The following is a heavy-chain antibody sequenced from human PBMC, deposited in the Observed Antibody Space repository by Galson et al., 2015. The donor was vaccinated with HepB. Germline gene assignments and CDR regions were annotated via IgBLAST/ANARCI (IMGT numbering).Heavy chain of an antibody. Sequence: PALVKPTQTLTLTCTFSGFSLGISGVGVGWIRQPPGKALEWLALIYWDDDKRYSPSLKSRLTITKNTSKNQVVLMMTNMDPVDTATYYCVRNTYFDFWRGPKNWFDTWGQGTLVTVSS. D-gene: IGHD3-3*01. J-gene: IGHJ5*02. V-gene: IGHV2-5*02. CDR2: IYWDDDK. CDR1: GFSLGISGVG. CDR3: VRNTYFDFWRGPKNWFDT.